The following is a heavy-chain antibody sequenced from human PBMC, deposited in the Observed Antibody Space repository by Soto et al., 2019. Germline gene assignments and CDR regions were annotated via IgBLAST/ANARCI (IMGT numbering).Heavy chain of an antibody. J-gene: IGHJ6*02. CDR2: IDPSDSYT. D-gene: IGHD5-12*01. CDR3: ARLKFHGATHYYYGMDV. Sequence: PGESLKISCKGSGYSFTSYWISWVRQMPGKGLEWMGRIDPSDSYTNYSPSFQGHVTISADKSISTAYLQWSSLKASDTAMYYCARLKFHGATHYYYGMDVWGQGTTVTVSS. V-gene: IGHV5-10-1*01. CDR1: GYSFTSYW.